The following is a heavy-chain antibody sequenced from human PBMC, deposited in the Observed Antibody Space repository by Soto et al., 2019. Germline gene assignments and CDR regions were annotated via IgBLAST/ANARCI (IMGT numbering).Heavy chain of an antibody. Sequence: ASVKVSCKASGYTFTGYYMHWVRQAPGQGLEWMGWINPNSGDTNYAQKFQGWVTMTRDTSISTAYMELSRLRSDDTAVYYCARGGYVSDGMDVWGQGTTVTVSS. V-gene: IGHV1-2*04. J-gene: IGHJ6*02. CDR3: ARGGYVSDGMDV. CDR2: INPNSGDT. CDR1: GYTFTGYY. D-gene: IGHD5-12*01.